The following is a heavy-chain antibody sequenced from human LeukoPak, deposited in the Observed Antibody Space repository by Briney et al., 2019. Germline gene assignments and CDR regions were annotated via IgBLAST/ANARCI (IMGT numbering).Heavy chain of an antibody. Sequence: SETLSLTCTVSGGSISNYYWSWIRQPPGKGLEWIGCFYHSGSTNYNPSLKSRVTISVDTSKNQFSLKLSSVTAADTAVYYCARDYYGSGSYYPNWFDPWGQGTLVTVSS. CDR3: ARDYYGSGSYYPNWFDP. D-gene: IGHD3-10*01. V-gene: IGHV4-59*12. CDR1: GGSISNYY. J-gene: IGHJ5*02. CDR2: FYHSGST.